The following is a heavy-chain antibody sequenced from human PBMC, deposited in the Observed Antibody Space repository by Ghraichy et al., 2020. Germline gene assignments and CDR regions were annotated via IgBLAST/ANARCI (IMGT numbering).Heavy chain of an antibody. Sequence: SETLSLTCTASGGSISSGSHYWGWIRQPPGKGLEWIGSLYYGGKSYYNPSLKSRVTITVDTSRNQLSLKLSSVTAADTAVYYCARHGYCTSDSCYARIGYWGQGTLVTVSS. CDR2: LYYGGKS. CDR1: GGSISSGSHY. D-gene: IGHD2-2*01. CDR3: ARHGYCTSDSCYARIGY. V-gene: IGHV4-39*01. J-gene: IGHJ4*02.